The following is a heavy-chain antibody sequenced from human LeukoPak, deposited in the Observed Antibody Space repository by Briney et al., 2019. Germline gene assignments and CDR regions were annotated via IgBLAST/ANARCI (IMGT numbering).Heavy chain of an antibody. CDR2: ISSSGSTI. CDR1: GFSFSSYE. Sequence: GGSLRLSCGASGFSFSSYEMNWVRQAPGKGLEWVSYISSSGSTIYYADSVKGRFTISRDNAKNSLYLQMNSLRAEDTAVYYCARARQLWSHYYYGMDVWGQGTTVTVSS. V-gene: IGHV3-48*03. D-gene: IGHD5-18*01. J-gene: IGHJ6*02. CDR3: ARARQLWSHYYYGMDV.